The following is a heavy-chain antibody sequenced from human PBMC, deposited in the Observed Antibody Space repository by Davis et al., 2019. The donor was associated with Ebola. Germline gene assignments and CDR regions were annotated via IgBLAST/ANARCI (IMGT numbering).Heavy chain of an antibody. CDR1: RYTFTGYY. Sequence: AASVKVSCKASRYTFTGYYMHWVRQAPGQGLEWMGWIIPNSGGTNYAQKFQGRVTMTRDTSISTAYMELSRLRSDDTAVYYCARGYSSGWYGFDYWGQGTLVTVSS. J-gene: IGHJ4*02. V-gene: IGHV1-2*02. CDR3: ARGYSSGWYGFDY. D-gene: IGHD6-19*01. CDR2: IIPNSGGT.